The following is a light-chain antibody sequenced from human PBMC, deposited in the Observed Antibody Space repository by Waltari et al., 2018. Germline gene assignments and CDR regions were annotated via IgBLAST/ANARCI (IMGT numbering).Light chain of an antibody. CDR2: DVV. CDR1: SSDVGGYDY. V-gene: IGLV2-14*03. CDR3: CSYKRGATWV. Sequence: QSVLTQPASVSGSPGRSITISCTGTSSDVGGYDYVSWYQQSPGKAPKLIIYDVVKRPSGVSTRFSASKSDNTASLTISGLQAEDEGDYYCCSYKRGATWVFGGGTALTVL. J-gene: IGLJ3*02.